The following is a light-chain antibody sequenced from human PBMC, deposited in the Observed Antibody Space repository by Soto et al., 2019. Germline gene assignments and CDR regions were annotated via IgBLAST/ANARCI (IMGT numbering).Light chain of an antibody. Sequence: DIQMTQSPSTLSASVGDIVTITCRASQSISSWLAWYQQIPGKAPKLLIYKASSLQSGVPSRFSGSGSGTEFTLTISSLQPDDFATYYCQQYNSYWTFGQGTKVEIK. V-gene: IGKV1-5*03. CDR2: KAS. CDR3: QQYNSYWT. CDR1: QSISSW. J-gene: IGKJ1*01.